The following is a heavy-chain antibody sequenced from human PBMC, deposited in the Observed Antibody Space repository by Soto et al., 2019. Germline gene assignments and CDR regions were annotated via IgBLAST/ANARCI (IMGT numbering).Heavy chain of an antibody. D-gene: IGHD3-22*01. V-gene: IGHV3-30*18. J-gene: IGHJ4*02. Sequence: QVQLVESGGGVVQPGRSLRLSCAASGFTFSTYGMHWIRQAPGKGLEWVAVVAYDGHTKFYADSVRGRFTVSRDNSKNTVYLQLDSLRAEDTAVYYCGKEYDDSRYYFTSDYWGQGTLVTVSS. CDR2: VAYDGHTK. CDR1: GFTFSTYG. CDR3: GKEYDDSRYYFTSDY.